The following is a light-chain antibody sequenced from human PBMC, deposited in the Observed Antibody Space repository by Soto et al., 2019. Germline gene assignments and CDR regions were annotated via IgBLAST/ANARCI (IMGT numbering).Light chain of an antibody. CDR2: EAS. V-gene: IGKV3-11*01. CDR1: QSLWESDDVSS. CDR3: QQHLNWPLT. Sequence: DIVMTQNPLSLPVTPGEPASMSCRSSQSLWESDDVSSLAWYQQKLGQAPRLLIYEASNRASGIPARFSGSGSGADFTLTISSLEPEDFALYYSQQHLNWPLTFGGGTKVDIK. J-gene: IGKJ4*01.